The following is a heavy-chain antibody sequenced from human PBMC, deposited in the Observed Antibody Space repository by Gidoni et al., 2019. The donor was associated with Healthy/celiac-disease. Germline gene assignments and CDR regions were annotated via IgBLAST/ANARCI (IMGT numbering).Heavy chain of an antibody. V-gene: IGHV3-15*01. D-gene: IGHD1-26*01. J-gene: IGHJ4*02. CDR3: TTDPHGAYSGSYGGY. CDR2: IKSKTDGGTT. CDR1: GFTFSNPW. Sequence: EVQLVESGGCLVKPGGSLRLSCSASGFTFSNPWMSWVRQAPGKGLDWVGRIKSKTDGGTTEYAAPVKGRFTISRDDSKNTLYLQMNKLRTEDTAVYYCTTDPHGAYSGSYGGYWGQGTLVTVSS.